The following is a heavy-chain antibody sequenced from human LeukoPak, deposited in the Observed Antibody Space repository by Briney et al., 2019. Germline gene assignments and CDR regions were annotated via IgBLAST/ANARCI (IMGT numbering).Heavy chain of an antibody. V-gene: IGHV3-13*04. CDR2: ISTTGDT. CDR3: ARGRSGSYIDS. J-gene: IGHJ4*02. D-gene: IGHD1-26*01. Sequence: PGGSLRLSCAASGFAFSAYDMHWVRQATGKGLEWVSAISTTGDTYYPGSVKGRFTISRENAKSSLYLQMNSLRAEDTAVYYCARGRSGSYIDSWGQGTLVAVSS. CDR1: GFAFSAYD.